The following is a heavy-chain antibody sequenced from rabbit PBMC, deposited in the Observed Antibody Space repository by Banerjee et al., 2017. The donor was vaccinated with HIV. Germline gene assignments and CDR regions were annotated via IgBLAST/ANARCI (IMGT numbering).Heavy chain of an antibody. D-gene: IGHD1-1*01. Sequence: EESGGDLVKPEGSLTLTCTASGFSFSSGYWICWVRQAPGKGLEWIGCIGAGSGATYYASWAKGRFTISKTSSTVDLQMTSLTAADTATYFCARRDSSLYYPFNPWGPGTLVTVS. V-gene: IGHV1S45*01. CDR2: IGAGSGAT. J-gene: IGHJ2*01. CDR3: ARRDSSLYYPFNP. CDR1: GFSFSSGYW.